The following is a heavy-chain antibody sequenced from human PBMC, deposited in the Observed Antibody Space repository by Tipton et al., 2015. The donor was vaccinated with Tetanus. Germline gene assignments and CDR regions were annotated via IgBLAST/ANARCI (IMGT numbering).Heavy chain of an antibody. CDR1: GGSLSRGGYY. D-gene: IGHD6-6*01. CDR2: IYFSGST. CDR3: VRDQARGARGWNYLDC. J-gene: IGHJ4*02. Sequence: TLSLTCTVSGGSLSRGGYYWAWIRPHPGEGLEWIGDIYFSGSTYYNPSLKSRVTISVDTSKNQFSLRLNSVTAADTAVYYCVRDQARGARGWNYLDCWGQGTLVTVSS. V-gene: IGHV4-31*03.